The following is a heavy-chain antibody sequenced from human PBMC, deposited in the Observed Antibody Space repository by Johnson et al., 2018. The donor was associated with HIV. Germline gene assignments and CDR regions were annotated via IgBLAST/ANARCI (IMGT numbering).Heavy chain of an antibody. CDR2: IYSGGTP. CDR1: GFTFSDYY. CDR3: ARGSRYTFDNDDVHLLHAFDI. Sequence: VQLVESGGGLVKPGGSLRLSCPASGFTFSDYYMSWVRQAPGKGLAWVSVIYSGGTPYYAAPVKGRFTIPRDRSKHTLYLEMNTLRPEDTAMYYCARGSRYTFDNDDVHLLHAFDIWGQGTMVTVSS. J-gene: IGHJ3*02. V-gene: IGHV3-66*02. D-gene: IGHD3-16*01.